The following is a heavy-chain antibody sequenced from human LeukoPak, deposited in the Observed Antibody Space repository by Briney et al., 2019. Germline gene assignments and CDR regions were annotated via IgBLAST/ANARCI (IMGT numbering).Heavy chain of an antibody. Sequence: PSETLSLTCTVSGGSISSYYWSWIRQPPGKGLEWIGYIYYSGSTNYNPSLKSRVTISVDTSKNQFSLKLSSVTAADTAVYYCARDFGSNAFDYWGQGTLVTVSS. CDR3: ARDFGSNAFDY. CDR2: IYYSGST. D-gene: IGHD6-13*01. J-gene: IGHJ4*02. CDR1: GGSISSYY. V-gene: IGHV4-59*01.